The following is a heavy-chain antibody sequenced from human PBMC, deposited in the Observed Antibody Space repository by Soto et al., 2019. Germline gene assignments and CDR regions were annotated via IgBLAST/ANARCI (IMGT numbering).Heavy chain of an antibody. D-gene: IGHD3-9*01. J-gene: IGHJ5*02. Sequence: GGSLRLSCAASGFTFSSYWMNWVRQSPGKGLEWVANIKQDGTEKYYVDSVKGRFTISRDNAKNSLYLQMNSLRAEDTAMYYCARTYYNVLTAYGSDTWGQGTLVTFSS. CDR1: GFTFSSYW. CDR2: IKQDGTEK. V-gene: IGHV3-7*01. CDR3: ARTYYNVLTAYGSDT.